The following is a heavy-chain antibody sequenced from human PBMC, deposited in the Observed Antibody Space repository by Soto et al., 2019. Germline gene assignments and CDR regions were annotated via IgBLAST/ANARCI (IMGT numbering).Heavy chain of an antibody. CDR3: SRALTYCSSGSCYTEYYFDF. J-gene: IGHJ4*02. CDR2: IRSKSYGGTT. CDR1: GFTFGDYV. D-gene: IGHD2-2*02. Sequence: GGSLRLSCTVSGFTFGDYVVSWFRQAPGKGLEWVGFIRSKSYGGTTEYAASVKDRFTISRDDSKSIAYLQMNSLKTEDTAVYYCSRALTYCSSGSCYTEYYFDFWGQGTLVTVS. V-gene: IGHV3-49*03.